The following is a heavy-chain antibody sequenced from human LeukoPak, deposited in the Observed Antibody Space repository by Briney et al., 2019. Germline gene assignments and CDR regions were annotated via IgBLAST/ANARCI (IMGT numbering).Heavy chain of an antibody. J-gene: IGHJ4*02. V-gene: IGHV3-23*01. Sequence: PGGSLRLSCAASGIIFSDYAMSWVRQAPGKGLEWVSAISGSGDNTYYAESVKGRFTISRDNSKSTVLLQMDSLRAEDTAAYYCATGSRDSTGYYYSLAGYFDYWGQGTQVAVS. CDR3: ATGSRDSTGYYYSLAGYFDY. CDR1: GIIFSDYA. D-gene: IGHD3-22*01. CDR2: ISGSGDNT.